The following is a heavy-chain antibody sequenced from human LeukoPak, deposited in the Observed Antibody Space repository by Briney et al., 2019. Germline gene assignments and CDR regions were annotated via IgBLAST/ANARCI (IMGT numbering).Heavy chain of an antibody. CDR3: AKPGWQGQYYFDY. D-gene: IGHD6-19*01. CDR2: ISGSGGST. V-gene: IGHV3-23*01. Sequence: GGSLRLSCAASGFTFSSYGMHWVRQAPGKGLEWVSAISGSGGSTYYADSVKGRFTISRDNSKNTLYLQMNSLRAEDTAVYYCAKPGWQGQYYFDYWGQGTLVTVSS. CDR1: GFTFSSYG. J-gene: IGHJ4*02.